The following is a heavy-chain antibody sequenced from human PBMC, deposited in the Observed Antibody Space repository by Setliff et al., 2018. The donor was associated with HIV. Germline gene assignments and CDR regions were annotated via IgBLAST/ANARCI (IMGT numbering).Heavy chain of an antibody. D-gene: IGHD4-17*01. CDR2: IYHTGSI. J-gene: IGHJ4*02. CDR3: ARFAVTTMSTRDY. Sequence: SETLSLTCAVSGGSISSTNGWSWVRQPPGKGLEWIGEIYHTGSINYNPSFNSRTTMSLDMSSNQFSLKLTSVTAADSAVYYCARFAVTTMSTRDYWGQGTLVTVS. V-gene: IGHV4-4*02. CDR1: GGSISSTNG.